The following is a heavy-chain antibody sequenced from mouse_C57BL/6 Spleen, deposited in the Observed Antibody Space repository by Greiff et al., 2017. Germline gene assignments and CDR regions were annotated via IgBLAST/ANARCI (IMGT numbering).Heavy chain of an antibody. CDR3: ARSRDSYYGSSYWYFDV. D-gene: IGHD1-1*01. CDR1: GYTFTDYY. J-gene: IGHJ1*03. V-gene: IGHV1-76*01. Sequence: VQLQQSGAELVRPGASVKLSCKASGYTFTDYYINWVKQRPGQGLEWIARIYPGSGNTYYNEKFKGKATLTAEKSSSTAYMQLSSLTSEDSAVYFCARSRDSYYGSSYWYFDVWGTGTTVTVSS. CDR2: IYPGSGNT.